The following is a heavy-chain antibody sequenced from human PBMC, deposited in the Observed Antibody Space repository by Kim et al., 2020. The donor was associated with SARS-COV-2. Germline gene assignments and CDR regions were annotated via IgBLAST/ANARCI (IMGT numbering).Heavy chain of an antibody. CDR2: IDPSDSYT. Sequence: GESLKISCKGSGYSFTSYWISWVRQMPGKGLEWMGRIDPSDSYTNYSPSFQGHVTISADKSISTAYLQWSSLKASDTAMYYCARHAYPYYYDSSGYRPGIDYGMDVWGQGTTVTVSS. V-gene: IGHV5-10-1*01. J-gene: IGHJ6*02. D-gene: IGHD3-22*01. CDR1: GYSFTSYW. CDR3: ARHAYPYYYDSSGYRPGIDYGMDV.